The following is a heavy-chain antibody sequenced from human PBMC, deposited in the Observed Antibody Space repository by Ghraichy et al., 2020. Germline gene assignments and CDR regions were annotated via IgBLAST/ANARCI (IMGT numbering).Heavy chain of an antibody. V-gene: IGHV4-39*01. CDR1: GGSISSTIYY. D-gene: IGHD2-2*01. J-gene: IGHJ5*02. CDR3: ARHGGDIVVVPAADWFDP. Sequence: SETLSLTCTVSGGSISSTIYYWGWIRQPPGKGLEWIGSIDYRGITYYNPSLESRVTISVDTSKNQFSLKLSSVTAADTAVYHCARHGGDIVVVPAADWFDPWGQGTLGTVSS. CDR2: IDYRGIT.